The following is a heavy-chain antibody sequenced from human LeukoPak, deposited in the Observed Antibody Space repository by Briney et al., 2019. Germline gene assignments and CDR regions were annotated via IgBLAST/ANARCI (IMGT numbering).Heavy chain of an antibody. V-gene: IGHV3-30*19. J-gene: IGHJ4*02. Sequence: GGSLRLSCAASGFTFSSYGMHWVRQAPGKGLEWVAVISYDGSNKYYADSVKGRFTISRDNSKNTLYLQMNSLRAEDTAVYYCAREYDYVWGSYRYTYFDYWGQGTLVTVSS. D-gene: IGHD3-16*02. CDR3: AREYDYVWGSYRYTYFDY. CDR2: ISYDGSNK. CDR1: GFTFSSYG.